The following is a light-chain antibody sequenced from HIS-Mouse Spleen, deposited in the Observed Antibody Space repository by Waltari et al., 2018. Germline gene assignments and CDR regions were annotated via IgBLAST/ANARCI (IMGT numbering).Light chain of an antibody. CDR1: SSDVGGYNY. J-gene: IGLJ1*01. CDR3: SSYAGSNNSLYV. Sequence: QSALTQPPSASGSPGQSVTISCTGPSSDVGGYNYVSWYQQHPGKAPKLIIYEVSKRPSGVPDRFPGSKSGNTASLTVSGLQAEDEADYYCSSYAGSNNSLYVFGTGTKVTVL. V-gene: IGLV2-8*01. CDR2: EVS.